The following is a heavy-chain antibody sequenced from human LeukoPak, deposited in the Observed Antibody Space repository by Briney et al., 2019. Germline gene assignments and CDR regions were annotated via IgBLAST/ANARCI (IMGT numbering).Heavy chain of an antibody. CDR3: VRVLGQWLVQGIFFDY. Sequence: ASVKVSCKASGYTFTSYYMHWVRQAPGQGLEWMGWISAYNDNTNTNIAQKLQGRVTMTTDTSTSTAYMELRSLRSDDTAVYYCVRVLGQWLVQGIFFDYWGQGTLVTVSS. D-gene: IGHD6-19*01. CDR2: ISAYNDNT. V-gene: IGHV1-18*04. J-gene: IGHJ4*02. CDR1: GYTFTSYY.